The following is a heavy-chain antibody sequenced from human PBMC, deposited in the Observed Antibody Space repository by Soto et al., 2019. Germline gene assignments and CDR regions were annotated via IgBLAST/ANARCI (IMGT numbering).Heavy chain of an antibody. CDR1: GFTFSSYA. V-gene: IGHV3-23*01. CDR2: ISGSGGST. Sequence: XGSLSLSCAAAGFTFSSYAMSWVRQAPGRGLEWVSAISGSGGSTYYADSVKGRFTISRDNSKNTLYLQMNSLRAEDTAVYYFAKDQPMIAEAHLAFDISGQGTMVTVSS. D-gene: IGHD6-19*01. J-gene: IGHJ3*02. CDR3: AKDQPMIAEAHLAFDI.